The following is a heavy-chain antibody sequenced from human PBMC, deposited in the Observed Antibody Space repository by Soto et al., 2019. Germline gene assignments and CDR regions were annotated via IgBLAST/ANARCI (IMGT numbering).Heavy chain of an antibody. D-gene: IGHD3-3*01. V-gene: IGHV3-23*01. Sequence: LRLSCAASGFTFSNYAVSWVRQAPGKGLEWVSTIIGSGDRTYYSDSVKGRFTISRDNSKNTLYMQMNSLRAEDTAVYYCAIFYDFWTGYFHAVESDCWGQGTPVTVSS. CDR2: IIGSGDRT. J-gene: IGHJ4*02. CDR1: GFTFSNYA. CDR3: AIFYDFWTGYFHAVESDC.